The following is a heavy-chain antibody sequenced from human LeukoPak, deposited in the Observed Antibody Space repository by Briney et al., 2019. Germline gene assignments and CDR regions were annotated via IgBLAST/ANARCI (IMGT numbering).Heavy chain of an antibody. CDR1: GFPFSDYY. CDR3: VREAHNYGSFDF. Sequence: GGSLRLSCAASGFPFSDYYMSWIRQAPGKGLEWVAYISSSSNTKYYSDSVTGRFTISRDSAKNSLYLQMTSLRVDDTAIYYCVREAHNYGSFDFWGQGTLVTVSS. CDR2: ISSSSNTK. V-gene: IGHV3-11*01. J-gene: IGHJ4*02. D-gene: IGHD3-10*01.